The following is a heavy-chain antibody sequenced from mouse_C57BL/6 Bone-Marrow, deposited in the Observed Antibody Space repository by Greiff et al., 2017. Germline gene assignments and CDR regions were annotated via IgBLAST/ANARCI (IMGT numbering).Heavy chain of an antibody. D-gene: IGHD1-1*01. J-gene: IGHJ1*03. CDR2: ISYRGST. V-gene: IGHV3-8*01. CDR3: ARDNYGSSDWYYDV. Sequence: EVKLLESGPGLAKPSQTLSLTCSVTGYSITSDYWNWIRKFPGNKLEYMGYISYRGSTYYNPSLKSRISITRDTSKNQYYLQLNSVTTEDTATYYCARDNYGSSDWYYDVWGTGTTVTVSS. CDR1: GYSITSDY.